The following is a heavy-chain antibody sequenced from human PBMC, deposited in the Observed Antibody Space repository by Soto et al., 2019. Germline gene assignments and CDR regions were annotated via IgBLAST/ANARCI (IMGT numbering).Heavy chain of an antibody. J-gene: IGHJ6*02. CDR2: IIPIFGTA. V-gene: IGHV1-69*12. CDR1: GGTFSSYA. CDR3: ARDFGLGSQQLSGMDV. Sequence: QVQLVQSGAEVKKPGSSVKVSCKASGGTFSSYAISWVRQAPGQGLEWMGGIIPIFGTANYAQKFQGRVTIPADDSPSTAYMELSSLRSEDTVVYYCARDFGLGSQQLSGMDVWGQGTTVTVSS. D-gene: IGHD6-13*01.